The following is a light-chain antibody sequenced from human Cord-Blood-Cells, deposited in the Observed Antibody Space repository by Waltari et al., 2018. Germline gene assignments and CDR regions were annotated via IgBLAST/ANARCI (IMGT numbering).Light chain of an antibody. CDR3: SSYTSSSTLGV. V-gene: IGLV2-14*01. CDR2: EVS. J-gene: IGLJ1*01. CDR1: SSDVGGYNY. Sequence: QSALTQPASVSWSPGQSITISCTGTSSDVGGYNYVSWYQQHPGKAPKLMIYEVSNRPSGVSNRLSGSKSGNPASRTISGLQAEDEADYYCSSYTSSSTLGVFGTGTKVTVL.